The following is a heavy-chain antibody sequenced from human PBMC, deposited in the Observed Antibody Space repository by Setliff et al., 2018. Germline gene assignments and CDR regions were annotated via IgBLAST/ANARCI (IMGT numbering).Heavy chain of an antibody. CDR1: GYTFTSYG. D-gene: IGHD3-3*01. V-gene: IGHV1-18*01. Sequence: ASVKVSCKASGYTFTSYGISWVRQAPGQGLEWMGWISAYNGNTNYAQKLQGRVTMTTDTSTSTAYMELRSLRADDTAVYYWARDRGVGGYNFWSGTTTYYFDYWGQGTLVTVSS. CDR3: ARDRGVGGYNFWSGTTTYYFDY. J-gene: IGHJ4*02. CDR2: ISAYNGNT.